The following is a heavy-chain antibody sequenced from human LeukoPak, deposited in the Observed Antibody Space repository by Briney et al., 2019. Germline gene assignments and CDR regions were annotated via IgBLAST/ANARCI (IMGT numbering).Heavy chain of an antibody. D-gene: IGHD3-10*01. CDR3: ARDENGSASYPDY. CDR1: GGSISSYY. Sequence: SETLSLTCTVSGGSISSYYWSWIRQPPGKGLEWIGYIFYSGSTDYNPSLKSRVSISVDTSKNHLPLQLSSVTAADTAVYYCARDENGSASYPDYWGQGTLVTVSS. J-gene: IGHJ4*02. CDR2: IFYSGST. V-gene: IGHV4-59*01.